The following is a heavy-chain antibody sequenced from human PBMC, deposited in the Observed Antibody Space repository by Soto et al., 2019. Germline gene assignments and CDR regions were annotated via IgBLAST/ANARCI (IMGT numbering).Heavy chain of an antibody. CDR2: IDSDGSDT. J-gene: IGHJ4*02. Sequence: EVQLVESGGGLVQPGGSLRLSCAASGFTFSSYWMHWVRQAPGKGLVWVSRIDSDGSDTSYADSVKGRFTISRDNAKNTLYLQMNSLRAEDTAVYYCARGYGEGAMLPFDYWGQGTLVTVSS. V-gene: IGHV3-74*01. CDR3: ARGYGEGAMLPFDY. D-gene: IGHD3-16*01. CDR1: GFTFSSYW.